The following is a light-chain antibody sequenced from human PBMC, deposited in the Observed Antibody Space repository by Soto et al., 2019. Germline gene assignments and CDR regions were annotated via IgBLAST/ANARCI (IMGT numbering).Light chain of an antibody. J-gene: IGKJ5*01. CDR3: MQSTQLPPT. CDR1: QSLLHITGETF. Sequence: DVVMTETPLSLSVAPGQPASISCKSSQSLLHITGETFLFWYIQKRGQSPQLXSYEVSTRVSGVPDRFSGSGSGTEFTLEISRVQTDDVAIYYCMQSTQLPPTFGQGTRLEIK. CDR2: EVS. V-gene: IGKV2D-29*02.